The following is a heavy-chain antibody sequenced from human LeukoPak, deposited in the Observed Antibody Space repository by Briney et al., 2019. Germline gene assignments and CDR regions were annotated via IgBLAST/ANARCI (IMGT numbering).Heavy chain of an antibody. CDR2: IIPIVGTT. V-gene: IGHV1-69*13. CDR3: ARVLGGRLNY. J-gene: IGHJ4*02. D-gene: IGHD1-26*01. CDR1: GGTFSSYA. Sequence: SVKVSCKASGGTFSSYAFSWVRQAPGQGLEWMGGIIPIVGTTNYAQMFQGRVTITADESTSTAYMELSSLRSEDTAVYYCARVLGGRLNYWGQGTLVTVSS.